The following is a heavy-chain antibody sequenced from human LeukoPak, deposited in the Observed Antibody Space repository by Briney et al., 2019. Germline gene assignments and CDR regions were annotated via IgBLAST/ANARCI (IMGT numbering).Heavy chain of an antibody. CDR3: ARAPLEIRFLECPKVVLFVF. J-gene: IGHJ4*02. CDR1: GGFTSSYY. CDR2: IYYSGST. V-gene: IGHV4-59*01. Sequence: PSETLSLTCTVSGGFTSSYYWRWMRQPPGMGLEWIGYIYYSGSTNYNASLKSRITISVGTSKEQFSLKLSTVTAADTAVYYCARAPLEIRFLECPKVVLFVFWGEGTLVTVSS. D-gene: IGHD3-3*01.